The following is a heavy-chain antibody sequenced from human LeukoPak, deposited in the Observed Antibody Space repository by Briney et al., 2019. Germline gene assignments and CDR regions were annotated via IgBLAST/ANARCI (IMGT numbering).Heavy chain of an antibody. D-gene: IGHD3-22*01. J-gene: IGHJ4*02. CDR3: ARDHPSGYPDTLFDY. CDR1: GFTFSDYY. V-gene: IGHV3-11*04. CDR2: ISSSGSTI. Sequence: GGSLRLSCAASGFTFSDYYMSWIRQAPGKGLEWVSYISSSGSTIYYADSMKGRFTISRDNAKNSLYLQMNSLRAEDTAVYYCARDHPSGYPDTLFDYWGQGTLVTVSS.